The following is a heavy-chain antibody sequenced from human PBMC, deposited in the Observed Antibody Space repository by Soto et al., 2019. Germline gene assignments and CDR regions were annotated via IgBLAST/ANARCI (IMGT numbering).Heavy chain of an antibody. D-gene: IGHD2-21*02. CDR3: ARSGHIVVVTAIAFDY. Sequence: QVQLVQSGAEVKKPGSSVKVSCKASGGTFSSYAISWVRQAPGQGLEWMGGIIPIFGTANYAQKFQGRVTITADEFTSTAYMEVSSLRSEDTAVYSCARSGHIVVVTAIAFDYWGQGTLVTVSS. V-gene: IGHV1-69*12. CDR2: IIPIFGTA. J-gene: IGHJ4*02. CDR1: GGTFSSYA.